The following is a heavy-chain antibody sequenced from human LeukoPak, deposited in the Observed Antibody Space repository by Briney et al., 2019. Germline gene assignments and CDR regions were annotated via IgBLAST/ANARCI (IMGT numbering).Heavy chain of an antibody. Sequence: GASVKVSCKASGYTFTGYYMHWVRQAPGQGLEWMGWINPNSGGTNYAQKFQGRVTMTRDTSISTAYMELSRLRSDDTAVYYCARDYEDKGIAAAGWNWFDPWGQGTLVTVSS. V-gene: IGHV1-2*02. D-gene: IGHD6-13*01. CDR3: ARDYEDKGIAAAGWNWFDP. J-gene: IGHJ5*02. CDR2: INPNSGGT. CDR1: GYTFTGYY.